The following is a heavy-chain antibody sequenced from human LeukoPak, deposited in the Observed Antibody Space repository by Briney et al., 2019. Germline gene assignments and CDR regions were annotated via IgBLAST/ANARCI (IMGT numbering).Heavy chain of an antibody. D-gene: IGHD3-16*01. Sequence: GASVEVSCKASGYTFTSYAMHWVRPAPGQRLEWMGWINAGNGNTKYSQKFRGRVTITRDTSASTAYMELSSLRSEDTAVYYCARDRLSLIGWFDPWGQGTLVTVSS. V-gene: IGHV1-3*01. CDR3: ARDRLSLIGWFDP. CDR2: INAGNGNT. CDR1: GYTFTSYA. J-gene: IGHJ5*02.